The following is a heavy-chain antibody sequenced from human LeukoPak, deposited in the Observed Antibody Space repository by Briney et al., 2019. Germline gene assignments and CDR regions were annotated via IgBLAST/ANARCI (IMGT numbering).Heavy chain of an antibody. CDR1: GFTFSSYD. Sequence: PGRSLRLSCAASGFTFSSYDMHWVRQATGKGLEWVSGIDKAGGTYYPGSVKGRFTISRENAKNSLYLQMNSLRAGDTAVYFCTRRMRGLGSYSDAFDIWGQGTMVTVPS. V-gene: IGHV3-13*04. CDR3: TRRMRGLGSYSDAFDI. CDR2: IDKAGGT. J-gene: IGHJ3*02. D-gene: IGHD3-10*01.